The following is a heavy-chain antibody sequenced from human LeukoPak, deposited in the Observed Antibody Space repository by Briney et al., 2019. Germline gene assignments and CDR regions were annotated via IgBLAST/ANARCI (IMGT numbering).Heavy chain of an antibody. CDR2: ISGSGGST. CDR1: GFTFSSYA. CDR3: AKGRVSYYYGMDV. J-gene: IGHJ6*02. Sequence: GGSLRLSCAASGFTFSSYAMNWVRQAPGKGLEWVSGISGSGGSTSYADSVKGRFTISGDNSKNTLYLQMNSLRAEDTAVYYCAKGRVSYYYGMDVWGQGTTVTVSS. D-gene: IGHD3-10*01. V-gene: IGHV3-23*01.